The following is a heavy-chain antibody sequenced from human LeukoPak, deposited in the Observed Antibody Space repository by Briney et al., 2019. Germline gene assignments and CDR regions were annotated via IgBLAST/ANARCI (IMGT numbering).Heavy chain of an antibody. Sequence: GSLRLSCAASGFTFSNVWMNWVRQAPGKGLEWIGEIYHSGSTNYNPSLKSRVTISVDKSKNQFSLKLSSVTAADTAVYYCARFETYYDILTGYYIGTDAFDIWGQGTMVTVSS. CDR2: IYHSGST. CDR1: GFTFSNVW. D-gene: IGHD3-9*01. J-gene: IGHJ3*02. CDR3: ARFETYYDILTGYYIGTDAFDI. V-gene: IGHV4-4*02.